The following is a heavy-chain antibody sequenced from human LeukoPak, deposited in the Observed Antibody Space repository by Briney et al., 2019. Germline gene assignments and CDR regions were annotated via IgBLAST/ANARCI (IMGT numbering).Heavy chain of an antibody. V-gene: IGHV3-48*03. CDR3: ARAFGVGATSGLDY. D-gene: IGHD1-26*01. CDR1: GFTFSSYE. J-gene: IGHJ4*02. CDR2: ISSSGSTI. Sequence: GGSLRLSCAASGFTFSSYEMNWVRQAPGKGLEWVSYISSSGSTIYYADSVKGRFTISRDNAKNSLYLQMNSLRAEDTAVYYCARAFGVGATSGLDYWGQGTLVTVSS.